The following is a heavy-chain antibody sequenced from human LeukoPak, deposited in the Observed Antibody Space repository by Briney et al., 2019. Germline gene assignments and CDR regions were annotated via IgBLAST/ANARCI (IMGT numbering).Heavy chain of an antibody. CDR3: ARYYYFDY. J-gene: IGHJ4*02. CDR1: GYTFSSYY. Sequence: ASVKLSCKASGYTFSSYYIHWVRQAPGLGLEWMGVIDPSGGSTTYAQRFQGRVTMTRDTSSSTVYMELSSLRSEDTAVYYCARYYYFDYWGQGTRVTVSS. CDR2: IDPSGGST. V-gene: IGHV1-46*01.